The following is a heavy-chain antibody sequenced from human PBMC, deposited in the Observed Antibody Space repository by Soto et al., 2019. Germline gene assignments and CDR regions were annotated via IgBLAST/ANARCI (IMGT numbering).Heavy chain of an antibody. CDR3: ARVVRYFDTPYGMDV. D-gene: IGHD3-9*01. Sequence: PGGSLRLSCGAPGFPFSNYAMSWVRQAPGKGLEWVSGIGGSGSNTYYADSVKGRFTISRDNSKNTLFLQMNSLRAEDTAEYYCARVVRYFDTPYGMDVWGQGTTVTVSS. J-gene: IGHJ6*02. CDR1: GFPFSNYA. CDR2: IGGSGSNT. V-gene: IGHV3-23*01.